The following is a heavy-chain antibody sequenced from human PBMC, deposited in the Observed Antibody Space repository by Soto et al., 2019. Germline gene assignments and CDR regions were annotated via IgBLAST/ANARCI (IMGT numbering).Heavy chain of an antibody. V-gene: IGHV6-1*01. CDR2: TYYRSKWYN. CDR1: GDSVSSNSAA. D-gene: IGHD3-3*01. J-gene: IGHJ4*02. CDR3: AIQPYDFWSGYYTTFDY. Sequence: PSQTLSLTCAISGDSVSSNSAAWNWIRQSPSRGLEWLGRTYYRSKWYNDYAVSVKSRITINPDTSKNQLSLQLNSVTPEDTAVYYCAIQPYDFWSGYYTTFDYWGQGTLVTVSS.